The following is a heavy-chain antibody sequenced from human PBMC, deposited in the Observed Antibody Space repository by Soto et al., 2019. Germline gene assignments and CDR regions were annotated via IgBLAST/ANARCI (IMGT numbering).Heavy chain of an antibody. CDR3: ARDLPTMNV. Sequence: QVQLVQSGAEVKKPGASVKVSCKASGYTFTSYGISWVRQAPGQGLEWMGWIRAYNGNTNYAQTLQGRVTMTTATPTSTAYTEPRSLRSDDTAVYYCARDLPTMNVWGQGTTVTVSS. V-gene: IGHV1-18*01. CDR2: IRAYNGNT. J-gene: IGHJ6*02. CDR1: GYTFTSYG.